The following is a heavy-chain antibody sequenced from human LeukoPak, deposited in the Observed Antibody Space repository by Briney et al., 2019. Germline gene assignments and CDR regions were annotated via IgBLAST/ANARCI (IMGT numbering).Heavy chain of an antibody. D-gene: IGHD5/OR15-5a*01. J-gene: IGHJ4*02. V-gene: IGHV2-5*02. CDR3: AHRRSPGSTFNYFDY. Sequence: SGPTLVNPTQTLTLTRTFSGFSLSTSGVGVGWIRQPPGKALEWLALIYWDDDKRYSPSLKSRLTITKDTSKNQVVLTMTNMDPVDTATYYCAHRRSPGSTFNYFDYWGQGTLVTVSS. CDR1: GFSLSTSGVG. CDR2: IYWDDDK.